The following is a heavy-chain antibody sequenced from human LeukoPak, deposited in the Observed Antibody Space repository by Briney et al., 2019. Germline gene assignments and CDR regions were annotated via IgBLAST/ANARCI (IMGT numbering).Heavy chain of an antibody. CDR1: GFTFSTYG. V-gene: IGHV3-33*01. Sequence: GRSLRLSCAASGFTFSTYGMHWVRLAPGKGLEWVAVIWNDGSNKYYADSVKGRFTISRDISKNTLHLQMNSLRAEDTAIYYCARGGIAAADIDYWGQGTLVTVSS. J-gene: IGHJ4*02. CDR3: ARGGIAAADIDY. CDR2: IWNDGSNK. D-gene: IGHD6-13*01.